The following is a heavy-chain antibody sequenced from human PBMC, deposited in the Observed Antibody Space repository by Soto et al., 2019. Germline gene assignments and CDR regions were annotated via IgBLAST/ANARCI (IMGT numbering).Heavy chain of an antibody. Sequence: GGSLRLSCAAPGFTFTNYWMHWVRQVPGKGLVWVSRINGDGSSTEYAASVKGRFTISRDNAKNTVFLQMNSLRAEDTAVYYCAKVRALYYYYGMDVWGQGTTVTVSS. V-gene: IGHV3-74*01. CDR1: GFTFTNYW. CDR3: AKVRALYYYYGMDV. CDR2: INGDGSST. J-gene: IGHJ6*02. D-gene: IGHD1-26*01.